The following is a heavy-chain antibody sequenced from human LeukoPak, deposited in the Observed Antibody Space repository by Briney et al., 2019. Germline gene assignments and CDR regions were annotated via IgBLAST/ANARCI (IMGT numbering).Heavy chain of an antibody. CDR2: VNPNSGNT. CDR1: GYTFTSYD. V-gene: IGHV1-8*01. J-gene: IGHJ5*02. D-gene: IGHD6-19*01. CDR3: ARGWVGVAGSTDWFDP. Sequence: EASVKVSCKAFGYTFTSYDINWVRQAPGHGLEWMGWVNPNSGNTGYAQKFQGRVTMTRNTSVSTVYMDLSSLKSEDTAVYYCARGWVGVAGSTDWFDPWGQGTLGTVSS.